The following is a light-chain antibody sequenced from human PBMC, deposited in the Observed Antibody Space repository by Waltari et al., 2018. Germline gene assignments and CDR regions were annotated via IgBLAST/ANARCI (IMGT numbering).Light chain of an antibody. V-gene: IGKV1-5*03. J-gene: IGKJ1*01. Sequence: DIQVTQSPSTLSASVGDRVSITCRASQSISSSLAWFHQKPGKGPKLLIYGASTLESWVPSRFSGSGSGTEFTLTISSLQPDDFATYYYQQYCHLSTFGQGTKVEIK. CDR1: QSISSS. CDR3: QQYCHLST. CDR2: GAS.